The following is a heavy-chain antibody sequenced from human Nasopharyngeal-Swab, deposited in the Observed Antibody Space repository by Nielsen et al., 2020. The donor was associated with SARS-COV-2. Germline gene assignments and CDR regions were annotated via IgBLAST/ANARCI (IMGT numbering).Heavy chain of an antibody. CDR2: IDWDDDK. J-gene: IGHJ3*02. Sequence: SGPTLMKPTQTLTLTCTFSGFSLSTSGMCVSWIRQPPGKALEWLARIDWDDDKYYSTSLKTRLTISKDTSKNQVVLTMTNMDPVDTATYYCARTLGRNYEERDAFDIWGQGTMVTVSS. CDR1: GFSLSTSGMC. V-gene: IGHV2-70*11. D-gene: IGHD1-7*01. CDR3: ARTLGRNYEERDAFDI.